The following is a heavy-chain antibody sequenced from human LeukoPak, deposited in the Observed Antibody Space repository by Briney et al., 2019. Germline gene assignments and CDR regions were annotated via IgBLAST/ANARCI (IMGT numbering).Heavy chain of an antibody. CDR1: GFTFSSYA. CDR3: AREATGFDY. V-gene: IGHV3-48*03. J-gene: IGHJ4*02. CDR2: ISNTGSTI. Sequence: GRSLRLSCAASGFTFSSYAMHWVRQAPGKGLEWVSYISNTGSTIYYADSVKGRFTISRDNAKNSLYLQMNSLRAEDTAVYYCAREATGFDYWGQGTLVTVSS.